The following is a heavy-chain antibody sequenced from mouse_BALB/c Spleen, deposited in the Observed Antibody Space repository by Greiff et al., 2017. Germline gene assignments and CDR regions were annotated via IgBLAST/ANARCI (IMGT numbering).Heavy chain of an antibody. CDR1: GYSFTSYW. V-gene: IGHV1-5*01. D-gene: IGHD2-1*01. J-gene: IGHJ3*01. CDR2: IYPGNSDT. Sequence: VHVKQSGTVLARPGASVKMSCKASGYSFTSYWMHWVKQRPGQGLEWIGAIYPGNSDTSYNQKFKGKAKLTAVTSASTAYMELSSLTNEDSAVYYCTSGNYPWFAYWGQGTLVTVSA. CDR3: TSGNYPWFAY.